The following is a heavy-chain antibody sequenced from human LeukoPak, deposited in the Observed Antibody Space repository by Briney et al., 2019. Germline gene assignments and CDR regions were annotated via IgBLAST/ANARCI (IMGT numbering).Heavy chain of an antibody. CDR3: ARYYYDSSAKSWYFDY. D-gene: IGHD3-22*01. CDR2: IYPGDSDT. CDR1: GYSFTSYW. V-gene: IGHV5-51*01. Sequence: GESLKISCKGSGYSFTSYWIGWVRQMPGKGLEWMVIIYPGDSDTRYSPSFQGQVTISADKSISTAYLQWSSLKASDTAMYYCARYYYDSSAKSWYFDYWGQGTLVTVSS. J-gene: IGHJ4*02.